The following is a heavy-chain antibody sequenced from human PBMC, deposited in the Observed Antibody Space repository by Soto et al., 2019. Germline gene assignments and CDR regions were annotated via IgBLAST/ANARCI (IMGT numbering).Heavy chain of an antibody. CDR3: ARDQGITTFGGLSLYYYGMLV. D-gene: IGHD3-3*01. Sequence: ASVKVSCKASGYTFTSYGISWVRQAPGQGLEWMGWISAYNGNTNYAQKLQGRVTMTTDTSTSTAYMDLRSLRSDDTAVYYCARDQGITTFGGLSLYYYGMLVWGQGTTVTGSS. V-gene: IGHV1-18*01. CDR1: GYTFTSYG. CDR2: ISAYNGNT. J-gene: IGHJ6*02.